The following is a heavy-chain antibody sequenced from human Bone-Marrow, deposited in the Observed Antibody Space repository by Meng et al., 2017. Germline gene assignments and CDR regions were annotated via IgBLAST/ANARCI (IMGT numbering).Heavy chain of an antibody. Sequence: VQLVQSGGEVKQPWASVKVSCKASGNTFTSYYMHWVRRAPGKGLEWMGIINPSGGSTSYAQKFQGRVTMTRDTSTSTVYMELSSPRSEDTAVYYCARDEGGYYGSGSYPFDPWGQGTLVTVSS. J-gene: IGHJ5*02. CDR2: INPSGGST. CDR1: GNTFTSYY. CDR3: ARDEGGYYGSGSYPFDP. V-gene: IGHV1-46*01. D-gene: IGHD3-10*01.